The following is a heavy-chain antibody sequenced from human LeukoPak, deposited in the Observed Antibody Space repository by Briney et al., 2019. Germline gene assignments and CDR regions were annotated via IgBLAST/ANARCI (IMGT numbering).Heavy chain of an antibody. D-gene: IGHD6-13*01. J-gene: IGHJ4*02. V-gene: IGHV3-23*01. CDR3: ARDPGSSWPHYFDY. CDR2: ISGSGGST. CDR1: GFTFSSYA. Sequence: GGSLRLSCAASGFTFSSYAMSWVRQAPGKGLEWVSAISGSGGSTYYADSVKGRFTISRDNSKNTLYLQMNNLRAEDTAVYYCARDPGSSWPHYFDYWGQGTLVTVSS.